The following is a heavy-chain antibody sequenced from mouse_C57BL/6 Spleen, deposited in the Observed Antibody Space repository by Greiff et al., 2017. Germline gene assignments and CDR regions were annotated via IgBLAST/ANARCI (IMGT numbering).Heavy chain of an antibody. J-gene: IGHJ3*01. CDR2: INPNNGGT. Sequence: EVQLQQSGPELVKPGASVKISCKASGYTFTDYYMNWVKQSHGKSLEWIGDINPNNGGTSYNQKFKGKATLTVAKSSSTAYMELRSLTSEDSAVYYCARSGSLLWFFAYWGQGTLVTVSA. V-gene: IGHV1-26*01. D-gene: IGHD2-9*01. CDR1: GYTFTDYY. CDR3: ARSGSLLWFFAY.